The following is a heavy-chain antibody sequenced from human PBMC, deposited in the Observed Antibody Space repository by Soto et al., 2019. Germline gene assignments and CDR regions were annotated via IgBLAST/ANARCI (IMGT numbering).Heavy chain of an antibody. V-gene: IGHV1-18*01. CDR2: ISAYNGNT. CDR1: GYTFTSYG. CDR3: ARVYRITMVRGELSEY. Sequence: QVQLVQSGAEVKKPGASVKVSCKASGYTFTSYGISWVRQAPGQGLEWMGWISAYNGNTNYAQKLQDRVTMTTDTSTSTAYMELRSLRSDDTAVYYCARVYRITMVRGELSEYWGQGTLVTVSS. J-gene: IGHJ4*02. D-gene: IGHD3-10*01.